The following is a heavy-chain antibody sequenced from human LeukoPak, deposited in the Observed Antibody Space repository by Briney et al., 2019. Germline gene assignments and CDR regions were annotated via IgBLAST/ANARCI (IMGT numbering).Heavy chain of an antibody. Sequence: QSGGSLRLSCAASGFTVSSNYMSWVRQAPGKGLEWVSILYSGGTTYYANFVKGRFTISRDNAKNSLYLQMNSLRAEDTAVYYCARDSRDGYLFDYWGQGTLVTVSS. J-gene: IGHJ4*02. CDR1: GFTVSSNY. CDR3: ARDSRDGYLFDY. D-gene: IGHD5-24*01. V-gene: IGHV3-66*01. CDR2: LYSGGTT.